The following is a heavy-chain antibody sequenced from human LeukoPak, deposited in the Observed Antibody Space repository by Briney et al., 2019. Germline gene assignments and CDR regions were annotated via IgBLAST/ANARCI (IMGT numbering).Heavy chain of an antibody. V-gene: IGHV3-23*01. Sequence: GGSLRLSCAASGFTFSSYAMSWVRQAPGKGLEWVSAISGSGGSTYYADSVKGRFTISRDNSKNTLYLQKNSLRAEDTAVYYCAKSYYGSGLFDYWGQGTLVTVSS. J-gene: IGHJ4*02. CDR2: ISGSGGST. D-gene: IGHD3-10*01. CDR1: GFTFSSYA. CDR3: AKSYYGSGLFDY.